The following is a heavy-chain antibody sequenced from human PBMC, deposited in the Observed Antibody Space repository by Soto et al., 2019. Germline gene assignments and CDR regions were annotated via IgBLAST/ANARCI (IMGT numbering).Heavy chain of an antibody. CDR1: GGSISSGGYY. CDR3: ARDGSGAGSYWYFDL. V-gene: IGHV4-31*03. J-gene: IGHJ2*01. CDR2: IYYSGST. D-gene: IGHD2-15*01. Sequence: QVQLQESGPGLVKPSQTLSLTCTVSGGSISSGGYYWSWIRQHPGKGLEWIGYIYYSGSTYYNPSLKSRVTISVDTSKNQFSLKLSSVTAADTAVYYCARDGSGAGSYWYFDLWGRGTLVTVSS.